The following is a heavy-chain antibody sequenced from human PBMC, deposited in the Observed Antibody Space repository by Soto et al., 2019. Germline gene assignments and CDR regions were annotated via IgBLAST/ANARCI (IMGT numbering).Heavy chain of an antibody. CDR1: GFTFSSHW. CDR2: IGPSGSGT. V-gene: IGHV3-74*01. J-gene: IGHJ4*02. D-gene: IGHD1-1*01. Sequence: GGSLRLSCAASGFTFSSHWLHWVRQAPGKGLVWVSHIGPSGSGTRDADSVQGRFTISRDNARNTLYLQMNSLRDEDTAVYYCTRDNNWSYDYWGQGILVT. CDR3: TRDNNWSYDY.